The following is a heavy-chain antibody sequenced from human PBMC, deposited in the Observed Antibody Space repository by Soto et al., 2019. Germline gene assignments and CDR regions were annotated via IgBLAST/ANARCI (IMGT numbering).Heavy chain of an antibody. CDR1: GFMFSSAW. D-gene: IGHD1-1*01. J-gene: IGHJ4*02. CDR3: VEGWNDF. CDR2: IKSTKDGGAR. Sequence: EVQVVESGGDLVEPGGSLRLSCVTSGFMFSSAWMSWVRQAPGKGREWVARIKSTKDGGARDYAAPVNGRFSISRDDSKSTVYLQMNSLRVEDTALYYCVEGWNDFWGQGTLVTVSS. V-gene: IGHV3-15*01.